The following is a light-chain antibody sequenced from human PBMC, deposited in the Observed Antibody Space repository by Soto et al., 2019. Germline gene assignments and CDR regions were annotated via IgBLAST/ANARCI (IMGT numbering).Light chain of an antibody. Sequence: DIQMTRSPSSLSASVGDRVTITCRASQSISSWLAWYQQKPGKAPKLLIYKASSLESGVPSRFSGSGSGTEFTLTISSLQPDDFATYYCQQYNSYSPLTFGGGTKVDI. CDR2: KAS. CDR1: QSISSW. CDR3: QQYNSYSPLT. V-gene: IGKV1-5*03. J-gene: IGKJ4*01.